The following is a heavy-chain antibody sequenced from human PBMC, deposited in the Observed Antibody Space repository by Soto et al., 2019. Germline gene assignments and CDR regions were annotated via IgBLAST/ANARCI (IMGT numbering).Heavy chain of an antibody. J-gene: IGHJ6*02. CDR1: GFTFTSSA. V-gene: IGHV1-58*01. CDR3: AAPHGDYDSYYYGMDV. Sequence: ASVKVSCKASGFTFTSSAVQWVRQARGQRLEWIGWIVVGSGNTNYAQKFQERVTITRDMSTSTAYMELSSLRSEDTAVYYCAAPHGDYDSYYYGMDVWGQGTTVTVSS. CDR2: IVVGSGNT. D-gene: IGHD4-17*01.